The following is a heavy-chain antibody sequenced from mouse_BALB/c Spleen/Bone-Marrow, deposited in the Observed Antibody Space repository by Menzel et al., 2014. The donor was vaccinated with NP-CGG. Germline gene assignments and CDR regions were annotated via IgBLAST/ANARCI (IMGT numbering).Heavy chain of an antibody. D-gene: IGHD1-1*01. V-gene: IGHV4-1*02. CDR3: ARPDYYGYLNY. Sequence: EVKLVESGGGLVQPGGSLKLSYAASGFDFSRYWMSWVRQAPGKGLEWIGEINPDSRTINYSPSLKDKFIISRDNAKNTLYLRLNKVRSEDTALYYCARPDYYGYLNYWGQGTTLTVPS. CDR1: GFDFSRYW. CDR2: INPDSRTI. J-gene: IGHJ2*01.